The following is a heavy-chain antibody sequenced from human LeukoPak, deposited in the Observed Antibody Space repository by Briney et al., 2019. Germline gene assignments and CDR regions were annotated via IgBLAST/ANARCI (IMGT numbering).Heavy chain of an antibody. CDR2: INPSDGNT. V-gene: IGHV1-46*01. Sequence: ASVKVSCKASGYTFTTYKMHWVRQAPGQGLGWVGIINPSDGNTRNAQKFQGRVTMTRDTSTSTVYMELSSLRSGDTAVYYCAKDGGSYSADYWGQGTLVTVSS. J-gene: IGHJ4*02. CDR1: GYTFTTYK. CDR3: AKDGGSYSADY. D-gene: IGHD1-26*01.